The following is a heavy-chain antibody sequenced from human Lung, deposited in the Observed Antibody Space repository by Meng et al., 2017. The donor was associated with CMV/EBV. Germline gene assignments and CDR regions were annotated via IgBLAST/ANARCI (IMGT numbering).Heavy chain of an antibody. Sequence: SGPXLVXPTQTLTLTCTFPGFSLSTSRMRVSWIRQPPGKALEWLARIDWDDDKFYSTSLKTRLTISKDTSKNQVVLTMTNMDPVDTATYYCARMGYGYNYFDYWGQGXLVTVSS. V-gene: IGHV2-70D*14. CDR1: GFSLSTSRMR. CDR2: IDWDDDK. D-gene: IGHD5-24*01. J-gene: IGHJ4*02. CDR3: ARMGYGYNYFDY.